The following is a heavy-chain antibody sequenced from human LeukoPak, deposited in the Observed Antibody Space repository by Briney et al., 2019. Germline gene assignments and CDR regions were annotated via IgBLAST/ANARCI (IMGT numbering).Heavy chain of an antibody. D-gene: IGHD6-13*01. J-gene: IGHJ4*02. Sequence: GGSLRLSCAASGFTFSSYAMHWVRQAPGKGLEWVAVISYDGSNKYYADSVKGRFTISRDDSKNTLYLQMNSLRAEDTAVYYCARDPEKLIAAAGTQIDYWGQGTLVTVSS. CDR2: ISYDGSNK. V-gene: IGHV3-30*04. CDR1: GFTFSSYA. CDR3: ARDPEKLIAAAGTQIDY.